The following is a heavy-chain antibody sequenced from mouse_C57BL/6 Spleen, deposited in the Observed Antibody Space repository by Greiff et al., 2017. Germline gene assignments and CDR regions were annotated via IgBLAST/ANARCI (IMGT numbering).Heavy chain of an antibody. D-gene: IGHD2-13*01. CDR2: ISSGGSYT. Sequence: EVQVVESGGDLVKPGGSLKLSCAASGFTFSSYGMSWVRQTPDKRLEWVATISSGGSYTYYPDSLKGPFTISRDNAKNTLYLQMSSLKSEDTAMYYCARDYFYAMDYWGQGTSVTVSS. CDR3: ARDYFYAMDY. J-gene: IGHJ4*01. V-gene: IGHV5-6*01. CDR1: GFTFSSYG.